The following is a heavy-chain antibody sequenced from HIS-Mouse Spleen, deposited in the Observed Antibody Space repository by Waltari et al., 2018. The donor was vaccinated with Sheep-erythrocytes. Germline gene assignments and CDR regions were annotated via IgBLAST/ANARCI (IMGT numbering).Heavy chain of an antibody. D-gene: IGHD1-26*01. J-gene: IGHJ4*02. V-gene: IGHV4-59*08. CDR2: IDYSGST. CDR3: ARLELGQFDY. Sequence: QVQLQESGPGLVKPSETLSLTCTVSGGSISSYYWSWIRQPPGKGLEWIGYIDYSGSTNYSPSLKSRVTISVDTSKNQFSLKLSSVTAADTAVYYCARLELGQFDYWGQGTLVTVSS. CDR1: GGSISSYY.